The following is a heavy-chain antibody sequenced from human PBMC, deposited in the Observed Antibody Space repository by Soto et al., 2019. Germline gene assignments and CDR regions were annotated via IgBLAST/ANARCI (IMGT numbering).Heavy chain of an antibody. CDR2: ISSSSGTI. CDR3: AKPRGYYDSSGYPTPEY. J-gene: IGHJ4*02. V-gene: IGHV3-48*01. D-gene: IGHD3-22*01. Sequence: GGSLRLSCAASGFTFSGYNMNWVRQAPGKGLEWVSYISSSSGTIYYADSVKGRFTISRDNAKNSLYLQMNSLRAEDTAVYYCAKPRGYYDSSGYPTPEYWGKATLVNVSS. CDR1: GFTFSGYN.